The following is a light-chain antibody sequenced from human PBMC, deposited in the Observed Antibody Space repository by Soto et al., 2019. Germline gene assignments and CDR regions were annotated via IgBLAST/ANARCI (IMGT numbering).Light chain of an antibody. CDR1: RGIGSG. Sequence: RIPRSPSPFLSSVGDSLPFSSRAGRGIGSGLAWYQQKPGKAPNLLIYDAPSLERGVPSRFSGSGSGTEFTLTISSLQPDDFATYYCQQYNSYSWTFGQGTKVDIK. V-gene: IGKV1-5*01. CDR3: QQYNSYSWT. J-gene: IGKJ1*01. CDR2: DAP.